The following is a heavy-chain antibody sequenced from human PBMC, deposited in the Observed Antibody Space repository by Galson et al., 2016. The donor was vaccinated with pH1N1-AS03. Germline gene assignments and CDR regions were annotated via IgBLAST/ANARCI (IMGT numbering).Heavy chain of an antibody. D-gene: IGHD2/OR15-2a*01. CDR1: GFTFSSYW. Sequence: SLRLSCAASGFTFSSYWMHWVRHLPGKGLVWVSGIDSDGSNTYYADSVRGRFTISRDNAKNPLYLQMNSLRAEDTALYYCADPFGLPWGQGTLITVSS. V-gene: IGHV3-74*01. CDR3: ADPFGLP. CDR2: IDSDGSNT. J-gene: IGHJ4*02.